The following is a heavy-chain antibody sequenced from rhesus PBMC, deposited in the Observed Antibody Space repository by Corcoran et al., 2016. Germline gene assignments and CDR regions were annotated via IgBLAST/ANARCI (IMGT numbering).Heavy chain of an antibody. CDR2: ISGSSGRT. J-gene: IGHJ4*01. CDR1: GGSFSGYS. CDR3: ARATLYSRIDY. D-gene: IGHD6-13*01. V-gene: IGHV4-165*01. Sequence: QVQLQESGPGLVKPSETLSLTCAVSGGSFSGYSWGWIRQPPGKGLEWIGYISGSSGRTDYNPSHKSRGTIATDTSKNQFCLKLSSVTAADTAVYYCARATLYSRIDYWGQGVLVTGSS.